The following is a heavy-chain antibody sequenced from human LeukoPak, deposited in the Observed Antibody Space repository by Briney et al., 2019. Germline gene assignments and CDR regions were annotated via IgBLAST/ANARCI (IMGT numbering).Heavy chain of an antibody. Sequence: PGGSLRLSCSTSGFIFSSYPMHWVRQPPGKGLEYVSGITSNGDSTNYADSVKGRFTISRDNSKNTLYLHMSSLRAEDTAAYYCVKDQGEYSSSWYYLDNWGQGTLVTVSS. CDR2: ITSNGDST. CDR1: GFIFSSYP. J-gene: IGHJ4*02. CDR3: VKDQGEYSSSWYYLDN. D-gene: IGHD6-13*01. V-gene: IGHV3-64D*06.